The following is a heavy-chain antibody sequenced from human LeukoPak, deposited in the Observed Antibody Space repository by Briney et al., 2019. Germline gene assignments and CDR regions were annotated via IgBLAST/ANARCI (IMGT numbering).Heavy chain of an antibody. CDR1: GGTFSSYA. CDR3: ARGAVVATIAVTYYYYYYYMDV. Sequence: ASVKVSCKASGGTFSSYAISWVRQAPGQGLEWMGGVIPIFGAANYAQKFQGRVTITADESTSTAYMELSSLRSEDTAVYYCARGAVVATIAVTYYYYYYYMDVWGKGTTVTISS. V-gene: IGHV1-69*13. D-gene: IGHD5-12*01. J-gene: IGHJ6*03. CDR2: VIPIFGAA.